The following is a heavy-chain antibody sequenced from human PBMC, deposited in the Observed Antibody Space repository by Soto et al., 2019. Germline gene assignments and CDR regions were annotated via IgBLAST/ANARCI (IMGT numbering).Heavy chain of an antibody. V-gene: IGHV3-7*01. CDR3: ARGAIPV. CDR2: ISPNGREM. D-gene: IGHD2-2*02. CDR1: GFTFSDFW. Sequence: PGGSLRLSCAASGFTFSDFWVSWVRQAPGKGLEWVANISPNGREMSYVDSVRGRFTISRDNAKNSLHLQMNSLRAEDTAVYYCARGAIPVGGRGTLVTVSS. J-gene: IGHJ4*02.